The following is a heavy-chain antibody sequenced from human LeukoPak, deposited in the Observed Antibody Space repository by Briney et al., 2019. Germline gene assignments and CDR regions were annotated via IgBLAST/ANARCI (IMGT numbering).Heavy chain of an antibody. CDR1: GGSISSSSYY. J-gene: IGHJ4*02. CDR2: IYYSGST. D-gene: IGHD2-15*01. CDR3: ARDSKLEIIGVVVAATGYFDY. V-gene: IGHV4-39*07. Sequence: SETLSLTCTVYGGSISSSSYYWGWIRQPPGKGLEWIGSIYYSGSTYYNPSLKSRVTISVDTSKNQFSLKLSSVTAADTAVYYCARDSKLEIIGVVVAATGYFDYWGQGTLVTVSS.